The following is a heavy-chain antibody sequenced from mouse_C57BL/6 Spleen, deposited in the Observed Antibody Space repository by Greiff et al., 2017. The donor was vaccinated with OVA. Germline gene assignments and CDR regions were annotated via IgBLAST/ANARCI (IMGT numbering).Heavy chain of an antibody. J-gene: IGHJ2*01. D-gene: IGHD2-2*01. CDR2: IYPGDGDT. V-gene: IGHV1-82*01. CDR1: GYAFSSSW. CDR3: ATSMVISDY. Sequence: VQLQQSGPELVKPGASVKISCKASGYAFSSSWMNWVKQRPGKGLEWIGRIYPGDGDTNYNGKFKGKATLTADKSSSTAYMQLSSLTSEDSAVYFCATSMVISDYRGQGTTLTVSS.